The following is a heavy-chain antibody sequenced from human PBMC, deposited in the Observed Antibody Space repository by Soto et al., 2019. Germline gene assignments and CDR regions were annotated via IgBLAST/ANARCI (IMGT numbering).Heavy chain of an antibody. V-gene: IGHV4-30-4*01. CDR3: VRGPLYYDSSGYYNWFDP. CDR2: IYNSGST. Sequence: SPTLSLPCPVPSSSIRSADSYWSLIRQTPGKGLEWIGYIYNSGSTYYIPSLKSRLSFSIDTSKNQFSLKLSSVTAADTAVYYCVRGPLYYDSSGYYNWFDPWGQGTQVT. CDR1: SSSIRSADSY. D-gene: IGHD3-22*01. J-gene: IGHJ5*02.